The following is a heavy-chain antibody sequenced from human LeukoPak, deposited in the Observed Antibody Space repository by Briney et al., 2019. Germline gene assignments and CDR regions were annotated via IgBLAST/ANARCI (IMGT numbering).Heavy chain of an antibody. J-gene: IGHJ4*02. CDR1: GSSISSGYY. CDR2: IYHGGTT. D-gene: IGHD1-26*01. CDR3: ARKVGATGWFYY. V-gene: IGHV4-38-2*01. Sequence: SETLSLTCAVSGSSISSGYYWGWIRQPPGKGLEWIGSIYHGGTTYYNPSLKSRVTISVDTSKNQFSLKLSSVTAADTAVYYWARKVGATGWFYYWGQGTLVTVSS.